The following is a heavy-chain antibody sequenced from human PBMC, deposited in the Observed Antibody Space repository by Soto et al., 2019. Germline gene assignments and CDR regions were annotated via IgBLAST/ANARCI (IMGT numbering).Heavy chain of an antibody. Sequence: PGGSLRLSCAASGFTFSSYAMSWVRQAPGKGLEWVSAISGSGGSTYYADSEKGRFTISRDNSKNTLYLQMNSLRADDTAVYYCATVRITMIVVVIMRRHGMDVWGQGTPGTVSS. V-gene: IGHV3-23*01. CDR2: ISGSGGST. D-gene: IGHD3-22*01. CDR3: ATVRITMIVVVIMRRHGMDV. CDR1: GFTFSSYA. J-gene: IGHJ6*02.